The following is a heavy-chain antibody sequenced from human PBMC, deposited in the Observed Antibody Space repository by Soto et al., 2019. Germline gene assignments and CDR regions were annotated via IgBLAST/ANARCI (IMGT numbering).Heavy chain of an antibody. CDR3: ARSTIAPRLFMYPFDS. V-gene: IGHV4-39*01. D-gene: IGHD6-6*01. Sequence: SETLSLICTVSGDSITSSSYYWGWIRQPPGKGLECIGNIYYDGNTYYNPSLKSRVTISLDTSKNQFSLRLNSVTAADTAVYYCARSTIAPRLFMYPFDSWGQGTLVTVSS. J-gene: IGHJ4*02. CDR1: GDSITSSSYY. CDR2: IYYDGNT.